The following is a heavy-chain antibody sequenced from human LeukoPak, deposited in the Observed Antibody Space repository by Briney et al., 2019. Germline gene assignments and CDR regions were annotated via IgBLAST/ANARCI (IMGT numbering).Heavy chain of an antibody. CDR3: ARDLCSSTSCTLIDY. V-gene: IGHV3-33*01. CDR1: GFTFSSYG. J-gene: IGHJ4*02. D-gene: IGHD2-2*01. CDR2: IWYDGSNK. Sequence: GGSLRLSCAASGFTFSSYGMHWVRQAPGKGLEWEAVIWYDGSNKYYADSVKGRFTISRDNSKNTLYLQMNSLRAEDTAVYYCARDLCSSTSCTLIDYWGQGTLVTVSS.